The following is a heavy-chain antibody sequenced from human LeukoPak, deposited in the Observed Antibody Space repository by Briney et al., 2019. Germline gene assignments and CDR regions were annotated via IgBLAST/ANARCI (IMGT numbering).Heavy chain of an antibody. V-gene: IGHV4-59*08. Sequence: PSETLSLTCNVSGGSTTSYYWGWIRQPPGKGLEWLGHIYYRGRTTYSPSLKSRVTMSVDTSKNQVSLKLNSVTAADTAVYYCARTMVAADFYGMDVWGQGTTVTVSS. CDR3: ARTMVAADFYGMDV. J-gene: IGHJ6*02. D-gene: IGHD2-15*01. CDR2: IYYRGRT. CDR1: GGSTTSYY.